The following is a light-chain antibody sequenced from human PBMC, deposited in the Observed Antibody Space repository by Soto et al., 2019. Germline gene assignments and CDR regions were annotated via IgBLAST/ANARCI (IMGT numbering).Light chain of an antibody. Sequence: EIVMTQSPATLSVSPGDRATLSCRASQSVSSNLAWYQQKPGQAHRLVIYGASTRATAIPARFSGSGSGTEFTLTISSLQSEDFAVYYCQQYADWPPLTFGGGTKVEIK. CDR2: GAS. CDR1: QSVSSN. V-gene: IGKV3-15*01. CDR3: QQYADWPPLT. J-gene: IGKJ4*01.